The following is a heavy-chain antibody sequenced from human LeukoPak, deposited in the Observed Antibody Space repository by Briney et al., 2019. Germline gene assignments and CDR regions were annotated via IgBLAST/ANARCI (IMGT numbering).Heavy chain of an antibody. CDR1: GFTFDDYA. CDR2: ISWNSGSI. D-gene: IGHD6-19*01. Sequence: GGSLRLSCAASGFTFDDYAMHWVRQAPGKGLEWVSGISWNSGSIGYADSVKGRFTISRDNAKNSLYLLMNSLRAEDTALYYCAKSRIAVLFELFDYWGQGTLVTVSS. V-gene: IGHV3-9*01. J-gene: IGHJ4*02. CDR3: AKSRIAVLFELFDY.